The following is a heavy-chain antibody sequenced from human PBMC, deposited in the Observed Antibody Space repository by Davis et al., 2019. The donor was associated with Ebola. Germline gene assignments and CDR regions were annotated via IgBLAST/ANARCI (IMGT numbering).Heavy chain of an antibody. Sequence: GGSLRLSCAASGFTFSYYSMNWVRQAPGKGLEWVSAISGSGGTTYYAGSVKGRFTVSRDNSKKTMYLQMNSLRAEDTAVYYCARSGLSFGVVKYHYGMDVWGKGTTVTVSS. CDR1: GFTFSYYS. CDR3: ARSGLSFGVVKYHYGMDV. J-gene: IGHJ6*04. D-gene: IGHD3-3*01. V-gene: IGHV3-23*01. CDR2: ISGSGGTT.